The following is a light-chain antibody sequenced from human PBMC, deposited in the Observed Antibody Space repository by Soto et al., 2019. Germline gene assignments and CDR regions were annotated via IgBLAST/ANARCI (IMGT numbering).Light chain of an antibody. V-gene: IGKV1-5*03. CDR3: QQYNSYPVT. CDR2: KAS. CDR1: QTITSW. J-gene: IGKJ4*01. Sequence: DIQMTQSPSTLSASVGDRVSITCRARQTITSWLAWYQQKPGKAPKLLIYKASSLESGVPSRFSGSGSGTEFTLTISSLQPDDFATYYCQQYNSYPVTFGGGTKVEIK.